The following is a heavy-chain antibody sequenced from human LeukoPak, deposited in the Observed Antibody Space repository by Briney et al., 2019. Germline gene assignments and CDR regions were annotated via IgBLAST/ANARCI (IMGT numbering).Heavy chain of an antibody. Sequence: PSGTLSLTCDVSGGSISSSTWWSWVRQPPGKGLEWIGEIYHSGTTNYNPSLKSRVTISVDTSKNQFSLKLSSVTAADTAVYYCFGHYYYDSSPPNLDYWGQGTLVTVSS. CDR2: IYHSGTT. V-gene: IGHV4-4*02. J-gene: IGHJ4*02. CDR3: FGHYYYDSSPPNLDY. CDR1: GGSISSSTW. D-gene: IGHD3-22*01.